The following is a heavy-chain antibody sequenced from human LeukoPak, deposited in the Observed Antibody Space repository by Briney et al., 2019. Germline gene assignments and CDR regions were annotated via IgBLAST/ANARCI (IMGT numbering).Heavy chain of an antibody. CDR2: INNDGNSA. Sequence: PGGSLRLSCAASGLTFSNYGMIWVRQAPGKGPVWVLYINNDGNSATYADSVKGRFTVSRDNAKKTLYLQMNSLRAEDTAVYYCARNYNGMSNWGQGTQVIVSS. V-gene: IGHV3-74*01. D-gene: IGHD1-26*01. CDR1: GLTFSNYG. CDR3: ARNYNGMSN. J-gene: IGHJ4*02.